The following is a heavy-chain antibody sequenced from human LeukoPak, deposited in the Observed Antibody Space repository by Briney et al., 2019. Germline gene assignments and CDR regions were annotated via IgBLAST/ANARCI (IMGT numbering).Heavy chain of an antibody. D-gene: IGHD4-17*01. CDR1: RGTHSSYA. V-gene: IGHV1-69*04. CDR2: IIPIFGIA. J-gene: IGHJ4*02. CDR3: ARAATVTSKTFDY. Sequence: SSVHVSGQASRGTHSSYAISSVRQPPGHRRAWMGRIIPIFGIANYAQKFQGRVTITADKSTSTAYMELSSLRSEDTAVYYCARAATVTSKTFDYWGQGTLVTVSS.